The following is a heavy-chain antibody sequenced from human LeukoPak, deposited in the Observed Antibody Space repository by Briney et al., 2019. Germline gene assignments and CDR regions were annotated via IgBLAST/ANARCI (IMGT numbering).Heavy chain of an antibody. D-gene: IGHD6-19*01. CDR2: INPNSGGT. Sequence: ASVKVSCEASGYTFTGYYMHWVRQAPGQGLEWMGWINPNSGGTNYAQKFQGRVTMTRDTSISTAYMELSRLRSDDTAVYYCASGRGYSSGWSFDYWGQGTLVTVSS. CDR1: GYTFTGYY. J-gene: IGHJ4*02. V-gene: IGHV1-2*02. CDR3: ASGRGYSSGWSFDY.